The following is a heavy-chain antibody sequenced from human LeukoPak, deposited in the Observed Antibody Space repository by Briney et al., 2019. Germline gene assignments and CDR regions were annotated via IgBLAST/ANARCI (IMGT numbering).Heavy chain of an antibody. Sequence: GESLKISCKGSGYSFTSYWIGWVRQMPGKGLEWMGIIYPGDSDTRYSPSFQGQVTISADKSISTAYLQWSSLKASDTAMYYCARLGPAGAGGTGIDYWGQGALVTVSS. J-gene: IGHJ4*02. V-gene: IGHV5-51*01. CDR1: GYSFTSYW. CDR3: ARLGPAGAGGTGIDY. D-gene: IGHD6-13*01. CDR2: IYPGDSDT.